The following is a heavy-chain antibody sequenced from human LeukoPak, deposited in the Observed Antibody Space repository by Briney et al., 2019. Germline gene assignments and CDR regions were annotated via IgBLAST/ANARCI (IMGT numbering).Heavy chain of an antibody. J-gene: IGHJ4*02. CDR3: ARVGPLAVAAYYFAY. CDR1: GCIFTSYG. CDR2: ISTYNGNT. V-gene: IGHV1-18*04. D-gene: IGHD6-19*01. Sequence: GASVKVSCKASGCIFTSYGINWVRRAPGQGLEWMGWISTYNGNTNYAQNLQGRVTMTTDTSTSTAYMELRSLRSDDTAVYYCARVGPLAVAAYYFAYWGQGTQVTVSS.